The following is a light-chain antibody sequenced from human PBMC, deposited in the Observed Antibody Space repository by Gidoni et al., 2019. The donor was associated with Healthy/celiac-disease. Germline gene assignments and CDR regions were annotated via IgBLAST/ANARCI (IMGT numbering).Light chain of an antibody. V-gene: IGKV3-20*01. CDR1: QSVSSSY. CDR2: GAS. CDR3: HQYGSSPFT. Sequence: EIVLTQSPGTLSLSPGERATLSCRASQSVSSSYLAWYQQKPGQAPRLLIYGASSRATGIPDRFSGSGSGTDFTLTISRLEPEDFAVYYCHQYGSSPFTFXPXTKVDIK. J-gene: IGKJ3*01.